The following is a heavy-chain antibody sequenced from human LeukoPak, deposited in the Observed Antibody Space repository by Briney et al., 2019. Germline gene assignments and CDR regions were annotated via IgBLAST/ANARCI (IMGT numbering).Heavy chain of an antibody. V-gene: IGHV1-18*01. CDR2: ISAYNGNT. CDR1: GYTFTSYG. Sequence: GASVKAYCMASGYTFTSYGISWVRQAPGQGLEWMGWISAYNGNTNYAQKLQGRVTMTTDTSTSTAYMELRSLRSDDTAVYYCARDEDIVVVPAAIRLGGPDYWGQGTLVTVSS. D-gene: IGHD2-2*01. J-gene: IGHJ4*02. CDR3: ARDEDIVVVPAAIRLGGPDY.